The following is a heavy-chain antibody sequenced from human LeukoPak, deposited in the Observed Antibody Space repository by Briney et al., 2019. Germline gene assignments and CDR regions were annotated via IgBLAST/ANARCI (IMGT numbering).Heavy chain of an antibody. Sequence: KPSETLSLTCTVSGGSVSSSGDYWGWVRQPPGKGLEWIGSVVYRGNTYYNPSLKSRVTISVDTYQVSLKLTSVTAADTAAYYCARILRSQYYFDYWGQGALVTVSS. V-gene: IGHV4-39*01. CDR1: GGSVSSSGDY. D-gene: IGHD3-16*01. J-gene: IGHJ4*02. CDR3: ARILRSQYYFDY. CDR2: VVYRGNT.